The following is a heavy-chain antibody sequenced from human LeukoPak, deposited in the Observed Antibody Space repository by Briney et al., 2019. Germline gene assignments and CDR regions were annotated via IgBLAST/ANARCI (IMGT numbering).Heavy chain of an antibody. Sequence: PGGSLRLSCVVSGFTFSSYWMHWVRQAPGEGLMWVSRINPDGSTTTYADSVKGRFTISRDNAKNTLYLQMNSLRAEDTAVYYCARDPLSITMPPDYWGQGTLVTVSS. J-gene: IGHJ4*02. V-gene: IGHV3-74*01. D-gene: IGHD3-10*01. CDR2: INPDGSTT. CDR3: ARDPLSITMPPDY. CDR1: GFTFSSYW.